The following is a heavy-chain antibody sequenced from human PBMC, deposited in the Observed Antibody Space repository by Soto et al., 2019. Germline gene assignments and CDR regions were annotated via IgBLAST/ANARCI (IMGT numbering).Heavy chain of an antibody. CDR2: IWYDGSNK. V-gene: IGHV3-33*01. CDR3: ARDLGYCSGGSCYPAEYFQH. Sequence: GGSLRLSCAASGFTFSSYGMHWVRQAPGKGLEWVAVIWYDGSNKYYADSVKGRFTISRDNSKNTLYLQMNSLRAEDTAVYYCARDLGYCSGGSCYPAEYFQHWGQGTLVTVSS. D-gene: IGHD2-15*01. J-gene: IGHJ1*01. CDR1: GFTFSSYG.